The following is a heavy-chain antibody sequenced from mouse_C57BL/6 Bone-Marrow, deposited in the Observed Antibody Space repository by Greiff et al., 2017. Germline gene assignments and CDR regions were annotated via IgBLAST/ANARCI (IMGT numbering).Heavy chain of an antibody. Sequence: VQLQQPGAELVKPGASAKLSCKASGYTFTSYWMHWVKQRPGRGLEWIGRIDPNSGGTKYNEKFKSKATLTVDKPSSTAYMQLSSLTAEDSAVYDCASSITTAYYFDYWGQGTTLTVSS. J-gene: IGHJ2*01. V-gene: IGHV1-72*01. CDR1: GYTFTSYW. CDR3: ASSITTAYYFDY. D-gene: IGHD1-1*01. CDR2: IDPNSGGT.